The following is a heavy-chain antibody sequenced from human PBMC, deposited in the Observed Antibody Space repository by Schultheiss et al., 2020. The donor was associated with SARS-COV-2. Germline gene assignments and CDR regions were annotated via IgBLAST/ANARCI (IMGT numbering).Heavy chain of an antibody. V-gene: IGHV4-59*08. CDR1: GGSINSYY. CDR2: IYYSGST. CDR3: ARHHCQRCQLGN. J-gene: IGHJ4*02. D-gene: IGHD4/OR15-4a*01. Sequence: SETLSLTCTVSGGSINSYYWTWIRQPPGKGLEWIGNIYYSGSTYYNPTLKSRVTISVDTSKNQFSLKVSSVTAADTAVYYCARHHCQRCQLGNWGQGTLVTVSS.